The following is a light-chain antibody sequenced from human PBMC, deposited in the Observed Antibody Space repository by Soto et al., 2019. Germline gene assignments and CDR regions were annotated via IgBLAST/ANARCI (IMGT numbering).Light chain of an antibody. Sequence: QSALTQPASVSGSPGQSITISCTGTSSDIGGYDYVSWYQQHPGKAPKLMIYEVNDRPSGVSNRFSGSKSGNTASLTISGLQAEDEADYYCCSYAGTRTYVFGTGTKLTVL. CDR3: CSYAGTRTYV. V-gene: IGLV2-14*01. CDR1: SSDIGGYDY. J-gene: IGLJ1*01. CDR2: EVN.